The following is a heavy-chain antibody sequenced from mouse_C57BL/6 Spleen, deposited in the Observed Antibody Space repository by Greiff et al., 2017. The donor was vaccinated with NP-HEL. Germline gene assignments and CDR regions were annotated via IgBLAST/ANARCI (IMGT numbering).Heavy chain of an antibody. D-gene: IGHD1-1*01. V-gene: IGHV5-15*01. CDR2: ISNLAYSI. CDR3: ARLPSPYYGSSPYAMDY. CDR1: GFTFSDYG. Sequence: DVMLVESGGGLVQPGGSLKLSCAASGFTFSDYGMAWVRQAPRKGPEWVAFISNLAYSIYYADTVTGRFTISRENAKNTLYLEMSSLRSEDTAMYYCARLPSPYYGSSPYAMDYWGQGTSVTVSS. J-gene: IGHJ4*01.